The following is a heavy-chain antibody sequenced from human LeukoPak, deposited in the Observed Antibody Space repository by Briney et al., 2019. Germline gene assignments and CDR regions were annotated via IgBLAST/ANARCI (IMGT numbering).Heavy chain of an antibody. V-gene: IGHV3-7*03. CDR2: IKEDGSET. CDR1: GFTFKKYW. CDR3: AKESPYRAPTRTYYFDY. Sequence: PGGSLRLSCAASGFTFKKYWMNWVRQVPGKGLECLANIKEDGSETYYADSVKGRFTISRDNSRNTLFLQMNSLRAEDTALYYCAKESPYRAPTRTYYFDYWGRGTLVTVSS. D-gene: IGHD1-14*01. J-gene: IGHJ4*02.